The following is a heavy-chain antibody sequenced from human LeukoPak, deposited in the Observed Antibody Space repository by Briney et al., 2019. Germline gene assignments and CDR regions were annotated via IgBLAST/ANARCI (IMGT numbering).Heavy chain of an antibody. J-gene: IGHJ4*02. CDR2: ISGSGGST. V-gene: IGHV3-23*01. D-gene: IGHD4-17*01. CDR3: ATDLQFTVTRLGVADY. CDR1: GFTFSSYA. Sequence: QSGGSLRLSCAASGFTFSSYAMSWVRQAPGKGLEWVSAISGSGGSTYYADSVKGRFTISRDNSKNTLYLQMNSLRAEDTAIYFCATDLQFTVTRLGVADYWGLGTPVTVSS.